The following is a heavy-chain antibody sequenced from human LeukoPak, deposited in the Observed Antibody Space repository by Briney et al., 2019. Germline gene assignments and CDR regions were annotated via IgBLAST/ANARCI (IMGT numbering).Heavy chain of an antibody. CDR2: ISGSGGST. Sequence: PGGTLRLSCAASGFTFSSYGMSWVRQAPGKGLEWVSAISGSGGSTYYADSVKGRFTISRDTAKNSLYLQMNSLRAEDTALYYCARLKAAAGSNFDYWGQGTLVTVSS. D-gene: IGHD6-13*01. V-gene: IGHV3-23*01. J-gene: IGHJ4*02. CDR3: ARLKAAAGSNFDY. CDR1: GFTFSSYG.